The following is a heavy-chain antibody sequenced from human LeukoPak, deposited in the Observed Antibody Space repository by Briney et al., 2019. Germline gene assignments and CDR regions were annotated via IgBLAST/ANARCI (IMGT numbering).Heavy chain of an antibody. CDR1: GFTFSSYG. Sequence: GGSLRLSCAASGFTFSSYGMHWVRQAPGKGLEWVAVIWYDGSNKYYADSVKGRFTISRDNSKNTLYLQMNSLRAEDTAVYYCARVSEGYCSGGSCLGYYFDYWGQGTLVTVSS. J-gene: IGHJ4*02. CDR3: ARVSEGYCSGGSCLGYYFDY. CDR2: IWYDGSNK. D-gene: IGHD2-15*01. V-gene: IGHV3-33*01.